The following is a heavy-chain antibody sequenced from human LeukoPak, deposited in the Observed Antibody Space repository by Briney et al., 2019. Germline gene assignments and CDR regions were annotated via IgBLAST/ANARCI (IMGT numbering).Heavy chain of an antibody. CDR1: GGSISPFY. D-gene: IGHD6-13*01. CDR2: IYYSGST. Sequence: SETLSLTCTVSGGSISPFYWSWIRQPPGKGLEWIGYIYYSGSTNYNPSLKSRVTISLDTSKNQFALHLSSVTAADTAVYYCARVEAAAGVVPEYLHHWGQGTLVTVSS. V-gene: IGHV4-59*01. CDR3: ARVEAAAGVVPEYLHH. J-gene: IGHJ1*01.